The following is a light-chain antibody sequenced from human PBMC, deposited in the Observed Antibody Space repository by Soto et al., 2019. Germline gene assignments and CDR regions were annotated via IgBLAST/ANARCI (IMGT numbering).Light chain of an antibody. J-gene: IGLJ2*01. V-gene: IGLV2-14*01. Sequence: QSALTQPASVSGFPGQSITISCTGTSSDVGGYNYVSWYQQHPGKAPKLMIYDVSNRPSGVSNRFSGSKSGNTASLTISGLQAEDEADYYCGSYTRSSTLWVFGGGTKVTVL. CDR3: GSYTRSSTLWV. CDR2: DVS. CDR1: SSDVGGYNY.